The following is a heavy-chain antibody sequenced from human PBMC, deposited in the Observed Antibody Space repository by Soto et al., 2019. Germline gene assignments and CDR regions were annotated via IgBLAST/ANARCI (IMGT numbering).Heavy chain of an antibody. CDR2: IKSKTDGGTT. Sequence: EVQLVESGGGLVKPGGSLRLSCAASGFTFSNAWMNWVRQAPGKGLEWVGRIKSKTDGGTTDYAAPVKGRFTISRDDSKNTLYLQMNSPKTEDTAVYYCTTDYYDSSGYTYDAFDIWGQGTMVTVSS. CDR1: GFTFSNAW. V-gene: IGHV3-15*07. CDR3: TTDYYDSSGYTYDAFDI. D-gene: IGHD3-22*01. J-gene: IGHJ3*02.